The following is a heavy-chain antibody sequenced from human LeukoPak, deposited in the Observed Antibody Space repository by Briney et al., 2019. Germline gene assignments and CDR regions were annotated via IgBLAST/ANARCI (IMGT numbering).Heavy chain of an antibody. CDR3: AKDEKEVAGNSYMDV. D-gene: IGHD6-19*01. Sequence: GGSLRLSCAASGFTFDDYAMHWVRQAPGKGLEWVSGISWNSGSIGYADSVKGRFTISRDNAKNSLYLQMNSLRAEDTALYYCAKDEKEVAGNSYMDVWGKGTTVPVSS. CDR1: GFTFDDYA. V-gene: IGHV3-9*01. J-gene: IGHJ6*03. CDR2: ISWNSGSI.